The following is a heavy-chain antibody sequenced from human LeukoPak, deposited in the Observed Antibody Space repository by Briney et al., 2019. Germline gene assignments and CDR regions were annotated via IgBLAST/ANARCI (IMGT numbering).Heavy chain of an antibody. D-gene: IGHD6-6*01. CDR2: IYHSGST. CDR1: GGSISSSGYY. J-gene: IGHJ4*02. CDR3: AGGGQLGDFDY. V-gene: IGHV4-39*07. Sequence: SETLSLTCTVSGGSISSSGYYWGWIRQPPGKGLEWIGSIYHSGSTYYNPSLKSRVTISVDTSKNQFSLKLSSVTAADTAVYYCAGGGQLGDFDYWGQGTLVTVSS.